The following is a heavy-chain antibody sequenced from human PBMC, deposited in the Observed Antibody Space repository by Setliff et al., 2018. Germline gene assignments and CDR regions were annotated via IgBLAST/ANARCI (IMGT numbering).Heavy chain of an antibody. CDR2: ISAYNGNT. D-gene: IGHD3-22*01. J-gene: IGHJ6*02. CDR3: ARVRQGYYDSSGAYYYYGMDV. Sequence: GASVKVSCKASGGTFSSYAISWVRQAPGQGLEWMGWISAYNGNTNYAQKLQGRVTMTTDTSTSTAYMELSRLRSDDTAVYYCARVRQGYYDSSGAYYYYGMDVWGQGTTVTVSS. CDR1: GGTFSSYA. V-gene: IGHV1-18*01.